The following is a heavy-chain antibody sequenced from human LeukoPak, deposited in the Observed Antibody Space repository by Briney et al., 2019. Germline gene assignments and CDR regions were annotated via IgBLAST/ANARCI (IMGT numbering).Heavy chain of an antibody. D-gene: IGHD3-22*01. CDR1: GYTFTGYY. J-gene: IGHJ3*02. CDR2: INPNSGGT. CDR3: ARSYYYDSRGAFDI. V-gene: IGHV1-2*02. Sequence: GASVKVSCKASGYTFTGYYMHWVRQAPGQGLEWMGWINPNSGGTNYAQKFQGRVTMTRDTSISTAYMELSRLRSDDTAVYYCARSYYYDSRGAFDIWGQGTMVTVSS.